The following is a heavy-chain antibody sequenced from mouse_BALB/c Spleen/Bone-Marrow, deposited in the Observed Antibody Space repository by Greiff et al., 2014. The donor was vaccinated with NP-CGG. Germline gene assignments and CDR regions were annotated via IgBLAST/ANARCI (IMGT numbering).Heavy chain of an antibody. V-gene: IGHV14-3*02. CDR1: GFNIKDTH. D-gene: IGHD2-13*01. CDR3: AGDYSNAAWFAS. CDR2: IDPANGIT. Sequence: VQLQQSGAELVKPGASVKLSCTPSGFNIKDTHMHWVKQRPEQGLEWIGRIDPANGITKYDPDFQGKATITADTSSNTAYLQRSSLKSEDMAVYYCAGDYSNAAWFASWGEGTLVTVS. J-gene: IGHJ3*01.